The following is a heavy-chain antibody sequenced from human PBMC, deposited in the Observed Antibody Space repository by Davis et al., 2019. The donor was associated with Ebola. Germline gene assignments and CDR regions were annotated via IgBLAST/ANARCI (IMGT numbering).Heavy chain of an antibody. V-gene: IGHV4-4*02. CDR3: ARDYYDSSGYLWYFDV. CDR2: IYHGGNT. D-gene: IGHD3-22*01. J-gene: IGHJ2*01. Sequence: SETLSLTCSISGGSISSRNWWSWVRQPPGKGLEWIGEIYHGGNTNYNPSLKSRVTISVDKSKNQFSLKLSSVTAADTAVYYCARDYYDSSGYLWYFDVWGRGTLVTVSS. CDR1: GGSISSRNW.